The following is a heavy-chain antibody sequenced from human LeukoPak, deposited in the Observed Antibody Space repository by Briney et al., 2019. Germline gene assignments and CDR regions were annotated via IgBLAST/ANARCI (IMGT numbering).Heavy chain of an antibody. J-gene: IGHJ3*02. V-gene: IGHV4-61*01. CDR3: ARDPQDSSGYYYNAFDI. CDR2: IYYSGST. CDR1: GGSVSSGSYY. D-gene: IGHD3-22*01. Sequence: SETLSLTCTDSGGSVSSGSYYWSWIRQPPGKGLEWIGYIYYSGSTNYNPSLKSRVTISVDTSKNQFSLKLSSVTAADTAVYYCARDPQDSSGYYYNAFDIWGQGTMVTVSS.